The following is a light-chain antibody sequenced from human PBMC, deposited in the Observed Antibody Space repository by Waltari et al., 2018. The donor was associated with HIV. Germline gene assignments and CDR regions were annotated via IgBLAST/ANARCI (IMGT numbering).Light chain of an antibody. Sequence: IVMSQSLATLSVSLGERATSCCRASQGVSNKLAWYEQKPGQAPRLLMYDASTRVTGIAARFSGSGSGTDFTLTISSLQSGDFAIYYCQQYNNWLTFGGGTKVEIK. CDR3: QQYNNWLT. V-gene: IGKV3-15*01. CDR2: DAS. CDR1: QGVSNK. J-gene: IGKJ4*01.